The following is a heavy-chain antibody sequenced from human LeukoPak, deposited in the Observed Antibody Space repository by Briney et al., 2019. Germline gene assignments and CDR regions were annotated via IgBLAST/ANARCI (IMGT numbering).Heavy chain of an antibody. CDR2: ISAYNGNT. D-gene: IGHD2-8*01. CDR3: ARDHWYCTNGVCYGFDP. Sequence: ASVKVSCKASGYTFTSYAMNWVRQAPGQGLEWMGWISAYNGNTNYAQKLQGRVTMTTDTSTSTAYMELRSLRSDDTAVYYCARDHWYCTNGVCYGFDPWGQGTLVTVSS. CDR1: GYTFTSYA. J-gene: IGHJ5*02. V-gene: IGHV1-18*01.